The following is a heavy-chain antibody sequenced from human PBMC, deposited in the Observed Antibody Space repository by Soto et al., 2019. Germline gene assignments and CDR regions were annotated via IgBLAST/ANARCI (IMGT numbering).Heavy chain of an antibody. CDR1: GFTFSSYW. D-gene: IGHD1-26*01. V-gene: IGHV3-7*04. J-gene: IGHJ4*02. CDR2: IKQDETEK. Sequence: EVPLVESGGGLVQPGGSLRLSCAASGFTFSSYWMSWVRQAPGKGLEWVANIKQDETEKYYVDSVKGRITISRDNAKNSLYLQMNSLRAEDTAVYYCARLVSAAANDYWGQGTLVTVSS. CDR3: ARLVSAAANDY.